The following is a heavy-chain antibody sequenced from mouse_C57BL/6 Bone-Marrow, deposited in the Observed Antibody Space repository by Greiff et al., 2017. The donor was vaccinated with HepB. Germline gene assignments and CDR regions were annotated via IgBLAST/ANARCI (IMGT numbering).Heavy chain of an antibody. CDR2: IDPSDSYT. CDR1: GYTFTSYW. V-gene: IGHV1-50*01. J-gene: IGHJ3*01. Sequence: QVQLQQPGAELVKPGDSVKLSCKASGYTFTSYWMQWVKQRPGQGLEWIGEIDPSDSYTTYNQKFKGKATLTVDTSSSTAYMQLSSLTSEDSAVYYCARLGDYDFAYWGQGTLVTVSA. CDR3: ARLGDYDFAY. D-gene: IGHD2-4*01.